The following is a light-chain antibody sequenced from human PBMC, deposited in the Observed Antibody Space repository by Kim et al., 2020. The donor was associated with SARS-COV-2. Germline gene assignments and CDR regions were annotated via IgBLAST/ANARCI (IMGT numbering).Light chain of an antibody. V-gene: IGLV3-9*01. Sequence: SVALGQTARITWGGNNIGSKNVHWYQQKPGQAPVLVIYRDSNRPSGIPERFSGSNSGNTATLTISRAQAGDEADYYCQVWDSSLVVFGGGTQLTVL. CDR3: QVWDSSLVV. CDR2: RDS. J-gene: IGLJ2*01. CDR1: NIGSKN.